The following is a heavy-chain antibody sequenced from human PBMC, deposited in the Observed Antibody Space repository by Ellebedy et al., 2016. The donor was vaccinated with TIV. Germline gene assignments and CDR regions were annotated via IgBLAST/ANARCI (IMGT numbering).Heavy chain of an antibody. D-gene: IGHD2-15*01. CDR2: MNPNSGNT. CDR3: ARDPANVVVVAATLGFDY. CDR1: GYTFTSYD. V-gene: IGHV1-8*01. Sequence: ASVKVSXXASGYTFTSYDINWVRQATGQGLEWMGWMNPNSGNTGYAQKFQGRVTMTTDTSTSTAYMELRSLRSDDTAVYYCARDPANVVVVAATLGFDYWGQGTLVTVSS. J-gene: IGHJ4*02.